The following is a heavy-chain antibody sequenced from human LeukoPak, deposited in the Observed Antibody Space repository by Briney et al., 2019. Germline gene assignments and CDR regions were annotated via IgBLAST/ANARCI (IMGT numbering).Heavy chain of an antibody. CDR2: IIPILGIA. D-gene: IGHD4-11*01. J-gene: IGHJ6*02. CDR3: ASPDLGDYSNSPQGYGMDV. Sequence: SVKVSCKASGGTLSSYTISWVRQAPGQGLEWMGRIIPILGIANYAQKFQGRVTITADKSTSTAYMELSSLRSEDTAVYYCASPDLGDYSNSPQGYGMDVWGQGTTVTVSS. V-gene: IGHV1-69*02. CDR1: GGTLSSYT.